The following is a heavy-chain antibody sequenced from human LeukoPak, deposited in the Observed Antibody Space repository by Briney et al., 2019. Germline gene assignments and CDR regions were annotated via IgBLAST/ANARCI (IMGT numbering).Heavy chain of an antibody. Sequence: PGGSLRLSCAASGFTFSSYGMHWVRQAPGKGLEWVAFIRYDGSNKYYADSVKGRFTISRDNSKNTLYLQMNSLRAEDTAVYYCAKDLGPLWDYWQQLGFGVGPPSLWDYYYYYYGMDVWGQGTTVTVSS. V-gene: IGHV3-30*02. CDR3: AKDLGPLWDYWQQLGFGVGPPSLWDYYYYYYGMDV. CDR1: GFTFSSYG. J-gene: IGHJ6*02. CDR2: IRYDGSNK. D-gene: IGHD6-13*01.